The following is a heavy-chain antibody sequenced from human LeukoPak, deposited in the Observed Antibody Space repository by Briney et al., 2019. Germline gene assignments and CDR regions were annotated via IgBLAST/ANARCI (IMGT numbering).Heavy chain of an antibody. CDR2: ISSSSSTI. J-gene: IGHJ4*02. CDR1: GFTFSSYS. CDR3: ARACWLRFDY. Sequence: GGSLRLSCAASGFTFSSYSMNWVRQAPGKGLKWVSYISSSSSTIYYADSVKGRFTISRDNAKSSLYLQMNSLRAEDTAVYYCARACWLRFDYWGQGTLVTVSS. D-gene: IGHD5-12*01. V-gene: IGHV3-48*04.